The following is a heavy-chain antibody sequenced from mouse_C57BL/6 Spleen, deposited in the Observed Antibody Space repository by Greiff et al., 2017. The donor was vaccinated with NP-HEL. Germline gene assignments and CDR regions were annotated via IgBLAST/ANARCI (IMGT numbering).Heavy chain of an antibody. J-gene: IGHJ3*01. Sequence: DVKLVESGGGLVKPGGSLKLSCAASGFTFSSYAMSWVRQTPEKRLEWVATISDGGSYTYYPDNVKGRFTISRDNAKNNLYLQMSHLKSEDTAMYYCAREGGSSPAWFAYWGQGTLVTVSA. CDR1: GFTFSSYA. CDR2: ISDGGSYT. V-gene: IGHV5-4*01. CDR3: AREGGSSPAWFAY. D-gene: IGHD1-1*01.